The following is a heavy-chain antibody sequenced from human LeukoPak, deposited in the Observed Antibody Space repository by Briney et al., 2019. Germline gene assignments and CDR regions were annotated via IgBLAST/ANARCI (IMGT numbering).Heavy chain of an antibody. V-gene: IGHV3-7*01. CDR1: GFTFSSYW. Sequence: GGSLRLSCAASGFTFSSYWMSWVRQAPGKGLEWVANIKQDGSEKYYVDSVKGRFTISRDNAKNSLYLQMNSMRAEDTAVYYCARALFDGYSSSWYYYYMDVWGKGTTVTVSS. CDR2: IKQDGSEK. D-gene: IGHD6-13*01. J-gene: IGHJ6*03. CDR3: ARALFDGYSSSWYYYYMDV.